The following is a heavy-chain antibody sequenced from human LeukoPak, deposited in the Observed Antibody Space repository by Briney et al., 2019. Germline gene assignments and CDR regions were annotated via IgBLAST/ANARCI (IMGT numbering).Heavy chain of an antibody. J-gene: IGHJ4*02. D-gene: IGHD6-13*01. CDR2: VYHGGYT. CDR1: GGSINSGNW. V-gene: IGHV4-4*02. Sequence: SGTLSLTCAVSGGSINSGNWRSWVRQPPGRGLEWIGEVYHGGYTNYNPSLKSRVTISLDKSKNQFSLKLSSVTAADTAVYYCARVTTIAATGNSFDYWGQGTLVTVSP. CDR3: ARVTTIAATGNSFDY.